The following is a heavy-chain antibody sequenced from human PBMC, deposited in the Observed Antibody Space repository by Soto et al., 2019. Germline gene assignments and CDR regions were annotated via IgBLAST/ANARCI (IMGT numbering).Heavy chain of an antibody. Sequence: QVQLVQSGAEVKKPGASVKVSCKVSGYTLTELSMHWVRQAPGKGLEWMGGFDPEDGETIYAQKFQGRVTMTEDTSTDTDYMELSSLRSEDTAVYYCATGLLKYSSSSYYGMDVWGQGTTVTVSS. V-gene: IGHV1-24*01. J-gene: IGHJ6*02. CDR3: ATGLLKYSSSSYYGMDV. CDR2: FDPEDGET. CDR1: GYTLTELS. D-gene: IGHD6-13*01.